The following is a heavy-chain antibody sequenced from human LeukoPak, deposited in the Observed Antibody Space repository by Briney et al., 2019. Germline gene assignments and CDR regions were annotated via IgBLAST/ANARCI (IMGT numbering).Heavy chain of an antibody. V-gene: IGHV3-30*01. CDR3: ASQKGKWLRFAFDY. CDR2: ISYDGSNK. CDR1: GFTFSSYA. D-gene: IGHD5-12*01. J-gene: IGHJ4*02. Sequence: GGSLRLSCAASGFTFSSYAMHWARQAPGKGLERVAVISYDGSNKYYADSVKGRFTISRDNSKNTLYLQMNSLRAEDTAVYYCASQKGKWLRFAFDYWGQGTLVTVSS.